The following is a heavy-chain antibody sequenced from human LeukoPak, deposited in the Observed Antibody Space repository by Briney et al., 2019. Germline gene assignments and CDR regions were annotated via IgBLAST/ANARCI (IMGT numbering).Heavy chain of an antibody. CDR2: INPSGGST. D-gene: IGHD6-6*01. CDR1: GYTFTSYY. V-gene: IGHV1-46*01. J-gene: IGHJ4*02. Sequence: ASVKVSCKSSGYTFTSYYIHWVRQAPGQGLEWMGIINPSGGSTTYAQKFQGRVTITRDTPTSTVYMVLSSVRSEDTAVYYCARDRYSISSLYDFWGQGTLVTVSS. CDR3: ARDRYSISSLYDF.